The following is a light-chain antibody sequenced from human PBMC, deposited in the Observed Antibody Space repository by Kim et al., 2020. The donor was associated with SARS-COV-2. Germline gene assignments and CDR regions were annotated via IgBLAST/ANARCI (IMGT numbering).Light chain of an antibody. Sequence: LGQTVRITCQGDSLRSDYASWYQQKPGQAPVLVIYGKNNRPSGIPDRFAGSSSGNTASLTITGAQAEDEADYYCNSRDNSGNHLVVFGGGTQLTVL. J-gene: IGLJ2*01. CDR1: SLRSDY. V-gene: IGLV3-19*01. CDR3: NSRDNSGNHLVV. CDR2: GKN.